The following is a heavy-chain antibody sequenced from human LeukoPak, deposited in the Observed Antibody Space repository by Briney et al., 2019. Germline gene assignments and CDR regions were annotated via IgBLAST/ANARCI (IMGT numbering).Heavy chain of an antibody. D-gene: IGHD3-22*01. Sequence: ASVKVSCKASGYSFTNYGVSWVRQAPGQGLEWLGWISAHNGKTDFSPRFHGRLILTTDTSTSTSSMELSSLRPDDTAVYFCARDSMVVVTIHDAFEIWGQGTRVTVSS. CDR1: GYSFTNYG. V-gene: IGHV1-18*04. J-gene: IGHJ3*02. CDR3: ARDSMVVVTIHDAFEI. CDR2: ISAHNGKT.